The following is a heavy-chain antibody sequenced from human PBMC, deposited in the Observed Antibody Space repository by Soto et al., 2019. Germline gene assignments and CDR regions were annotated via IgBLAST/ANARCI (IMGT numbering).Heavy chain of an antibody. Sequence: SETLSLTCTVTDYSITSHSYYWGWIRQSPGMEMQWIGTMHHTGTTSYNPSLQSRATIAIDASKNQMFLKLISVTGADTAVYYCARPLGEQRNPCFVGFDSWGEGTQVTDS. CDR2: MHHTGTT. CDR1: DYSITSHSYY. CDR3: ARPLGEQRNPCFVGFDS. J-gene: IGHJ4*02. V-gene: IGHV4-39*01. D-gene: IGHD1-1*01.